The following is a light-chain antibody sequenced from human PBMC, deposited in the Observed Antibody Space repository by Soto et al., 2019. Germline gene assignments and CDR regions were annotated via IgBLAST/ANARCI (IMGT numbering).Light chain of an antibody. CDR2: DAS. Sequence: EIVMTQSPATLSVSPGERATLSCRASQSLSSNLAWYQQKPGQAPRLLIYDASTRATGIPARFSGSGSGTEFTLTISSLQSEDFAVYYCQHYNHWPPWTFGQGIKVEI. V-gene: IGKV3-15*01. J-gene: IGKJ1*01. CDR3: QHYNHWPPWT. CDR1: QSLSSN.